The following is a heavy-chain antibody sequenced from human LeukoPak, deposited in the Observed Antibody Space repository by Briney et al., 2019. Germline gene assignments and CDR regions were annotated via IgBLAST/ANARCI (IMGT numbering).Heavy chain of an antibody. V-gene: IGHV4-34*01. J-gene: IGHJ4*02. CDR2: INHSGST. D-gene: IGHD3-22*01. CDR3: ARGSYYYDSSGYSF. Sequence: PSETLSLTCAVSGYSISSGYYWSWIRQPPGKGLEWIGEINHSGSTNYNPSLKSRVTISVDTSKNQFSLKLSSVTAADTAVYYCARGSYYYDSSGYSFGGQGTLVTVSS. CDR1: GYSISSGYY.